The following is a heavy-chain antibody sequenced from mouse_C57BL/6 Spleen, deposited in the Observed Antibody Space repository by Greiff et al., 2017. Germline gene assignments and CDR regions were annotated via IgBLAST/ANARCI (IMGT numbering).Heavy chain of an antibody. CDR3: ARIYDSNYDYAMDY. D-gene: IGHD2-5*01. CDR2: ISSGSSTI. Sequence: EVQGVESGGGLVKPGGSLKLSCAASGFTFSDYGMHWVRQAPEKGLEWIAYISSGSSTIYYADTVKGRFTISRDNAKNTLFLQMTSLRAEDTAMDYCARIYDSNYDYAMDYWGQGTSVTVSS. J-gene: IGHJ4*01. V-gene: IGHV5-17*01. CDR1: GFTFSDYG.